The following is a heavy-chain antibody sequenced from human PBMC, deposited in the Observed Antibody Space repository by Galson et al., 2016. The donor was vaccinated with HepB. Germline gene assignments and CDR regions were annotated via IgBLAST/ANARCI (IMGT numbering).Heavy chain of an antibody. J-gene: IGHJ4*02. V-gene: IGHV5-10-1*01. CDR3: ATSYDILTGYFDY. CDR1: GNSFTNYW. Sequence: QSGAEVKKSGESLRISCKASGNSFTNYWISWVRQMPGKGLERTGRIDPSDSYTKYSPSPSLQGHVTISVDKSISTAYLQWSSLKASDSAMYYCATSYDILTGYFDYWGQGTLVTVSS. CDR2: IDPSDSYT. D-gene: IGHD3-9*01.